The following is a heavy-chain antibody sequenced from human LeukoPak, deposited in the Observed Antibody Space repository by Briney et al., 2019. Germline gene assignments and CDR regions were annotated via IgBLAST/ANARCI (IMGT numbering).Heavy chain of an antibody. V-gene: IGHV3-66*01. Sequence: GGSLRLSCAASGFTVSSNYMSWVRQAPGKGLEWVSIIYTGGSTYYADSVKGRFTISRDNSKNTLYLQMNSLRAEDTAVYYCARGHYDSSGYYIGPFAYWGQGTLVTVFS. CDR1: GFTVSSNY. CDR3: ARGHYDSSGYYIGPFAY. J-gene: IGHJ4*02. D-gene: IGHD3-22*01. CDR2: IYTGGST.